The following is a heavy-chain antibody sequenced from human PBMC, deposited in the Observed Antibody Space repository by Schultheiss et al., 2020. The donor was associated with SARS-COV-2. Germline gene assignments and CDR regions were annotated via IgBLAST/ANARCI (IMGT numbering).Heavy chain of an antibody. CDR2: IIPMFGTA. V-gene: IGHV1-69*13. CDR1: GGTFSSYA. CDR3: ARDPLLGYGDYFDY. D-gene: IGHD4-17*01. Sequence: SVKVSCKASGGTFSSYAISWVRQAPGQGLEWMGGIIPMFGTANYAQKFQGRVTITADESTSTAYMELSSLRSEDTAVYYCARDPLLGYGDYFDYWGQGTLVTVSS. J-gene: IGHJ4*02.